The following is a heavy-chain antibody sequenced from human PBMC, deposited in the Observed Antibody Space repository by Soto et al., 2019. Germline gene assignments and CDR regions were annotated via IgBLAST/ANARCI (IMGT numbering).Heavy chain of an antibody. J-gene: IGHJ6*02. D-gene: IGHD3-3*01. V-gene: IGHV4-34*01. Sequence: SVTLSLTCAVYGGSFSGYYWSWIRQPPGKGLEWIGEINHSGSTNYNPSLKSRVTISVDTSKDQFSLKLSSVTAADTAVYYCARGRKRFTHYGMDVWGQGTTVTVSS. CDR1: GGSFSGYY. CDR2: INHSGST. CDR3: ARGRKRFTHYGMDV.